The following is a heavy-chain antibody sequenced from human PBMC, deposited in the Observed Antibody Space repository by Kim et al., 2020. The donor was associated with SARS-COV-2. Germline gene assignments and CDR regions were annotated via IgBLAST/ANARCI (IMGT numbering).Heavy chain of an antibody. CDR1: GFIFSGSA. D-gene: IGHD2-8*01. V-gene: IGHV3-73*01. CDR3: ASRYAIGQARRC. J-gene: IGHJ1*01. Sequence: GGSLRLSCAASGFIFSGSAIHWVRQASGKGLEWVGRIRGKAYSYATAYGASVTGRFTISRDDSSNTAYLLMNSLTTEDTAVYYCASRYAIGQARRCWGQG. CDR2: IRGKAYSYAT.